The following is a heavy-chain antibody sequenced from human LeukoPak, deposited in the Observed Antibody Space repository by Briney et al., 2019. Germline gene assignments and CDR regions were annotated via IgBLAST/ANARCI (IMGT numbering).Heavy chain of an antibody. CDR1: GFTFSDYY. Sequence: GSLSLSCAASGFTFSDYYMSWIRQAPGKGLEWVSYISSSGSTIYYADSVKGRFTISRDNAKNSLYLQMNSLRAEDTAVYYCARDLGYDILTGYYDAYFDYWGQGTLVTVSS. V-gene: IGHV3-11*01. CDR3: ARDLGYDILTGYYDAYFDY. J-gene: IGHJ4*02. CDR2: ISSSGSTI. D-gene: IGHD3-9*01.